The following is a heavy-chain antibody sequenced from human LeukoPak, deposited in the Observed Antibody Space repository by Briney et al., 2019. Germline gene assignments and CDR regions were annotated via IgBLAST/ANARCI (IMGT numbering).Heavy chain of an antibody. CDR2: IKYDGSEK. CDR1: GFTFTSYW. Sequence: GGSLRLSCAASGFTFTSYWMSWVRQAPGKGLEWVANIKYDGSEKNSVDSVKGRFTISRDNTKNSLYLQMNSLRVEDTAVYYCAKETRGYYDSWGQGTLVTVSS. CDR3: AKETRGYYDS. J-gene: IGHJ4*02. V-gene: IGHV3-7*01.